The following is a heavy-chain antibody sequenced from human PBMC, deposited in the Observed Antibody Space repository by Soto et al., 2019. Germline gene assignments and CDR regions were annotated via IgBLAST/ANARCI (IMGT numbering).Heavy chain of an antibody. CDR2: ISGSGVST. Sequence: PGGSLRLSCAASGFIFNTFTMSWVRQAPGKGLEWGSSISGSGVSTYYADSVKGRFTISRDNSKNTLYLQMNNLGAEDTAVYYCTRHSSYDFWSGYLYWGQGTRVTVS. CDR1: GFIFNTFT. J-gene: IGHJ4*02. D-gene: IGHD3-3*01. V-gene: IGHV3-23*01. CDR3: TRHSSYDFWSGYLY.